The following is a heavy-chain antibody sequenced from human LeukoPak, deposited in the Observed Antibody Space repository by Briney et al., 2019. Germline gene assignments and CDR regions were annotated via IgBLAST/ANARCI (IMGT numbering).Heavy chain of an antibody. D-gene: IGHD1/OR15-1a*01. CDR2: IYYSGST. J-gene: IGHJ4*02. CDR3: ATGEHRGGPFDY. V-gene: IGHV4-59*08. Sequence: SETLSLTCTVSGGSISSYYWGWIRQPPGKGLEWIGYIYYSGSTNYNPSLKSRVTISVDTSKNQFSLKLSSVTAADTAVYYCATGEHRGGPFDYWGQGTLVTVSS. CDR1: GGSISSYY.